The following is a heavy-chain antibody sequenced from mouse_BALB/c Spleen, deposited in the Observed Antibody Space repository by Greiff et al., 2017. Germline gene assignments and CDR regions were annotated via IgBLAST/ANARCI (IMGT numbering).Heavy chain of an antibody. CDR2: IWAGGST. V-gene: IGHV2-9*02. CDR3: AGVSTMITTGFAY. CDR1: GFSLTSYG. J-gene: IGHJ3*01. Sequence: VKLVESGPGLVAPSQSLSITCTVSGFSLTSYGVHWVRQPPGKGLEWLGVIWAGGSTNYNSALMSRLSISKDNSKSQVFLKMNSLQTDDTAMYYCAGVSTMITTGFAYWGQGTLVTVSA. D-gene: IGHD2-4*01.